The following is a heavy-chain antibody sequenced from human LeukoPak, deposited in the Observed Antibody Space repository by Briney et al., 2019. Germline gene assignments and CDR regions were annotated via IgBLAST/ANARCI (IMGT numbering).Heavy chain of an antibody. CDR3: ARQYYDILTGYSTGY. CDR2: IYITGST. Sequence: PSETLSLTCTVSGGSITSYYWSWIRQSAGKGLEWIGRIYITGSTTYNPSLKSRVTMSLDTSKNQFSLKLSSVTAADTAVYYCARQYYDILTGYSTGYWGQGTLVTVSS. V-gene: IGHV4-4*07. CDR1: GGSITSYY. J-gene: IGHJ4*02. D-gene: IGHD3-9*01.